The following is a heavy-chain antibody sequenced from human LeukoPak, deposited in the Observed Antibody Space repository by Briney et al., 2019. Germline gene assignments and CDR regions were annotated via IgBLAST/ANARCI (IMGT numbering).Heavy chain of an antibody. V-gene: IGHV1-18*04. CDR1: GYTFTGYY. D-gene: IGHD3-3*01. Sequence: GASVKVSCKASGYTFTGYYMHWVRQAPGQGLEWMGWISAYNGNTNYAQKLQGRVTMTTDTSTSTAYMELRSLRSDDTAVYYCARVGLRFLDRSDPWGQGTLVTVSS. CDR3: ARVGLRFLDRSDP. J-gene: IGHJ5*02. CDR2: ISAYNGNT.